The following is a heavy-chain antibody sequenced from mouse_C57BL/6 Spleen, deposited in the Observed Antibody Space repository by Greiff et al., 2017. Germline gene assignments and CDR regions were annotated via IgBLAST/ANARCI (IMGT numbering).Heavy chain of an antibody. J-gene: IGHJ2*01. V-gene: IGHV1-54*01. Sequence: QVQLQQSGAELVRPGTSVKVSCKASGYAFTNYLIEWVKQRPGQGLEWIGVINPGRGGTNYNEKFKGKATLTADKSSSTAYMQLSSLTSEDSAVYFCARDGYNYWGQGTTLTVSS. CDR1: GYAFTNYL. CDR2: INPGRGGT. D-gene: IGHD2-3*01. CDR3: ARDGYNY.